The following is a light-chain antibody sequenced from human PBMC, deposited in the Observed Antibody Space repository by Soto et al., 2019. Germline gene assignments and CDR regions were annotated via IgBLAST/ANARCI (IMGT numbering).Light chain of an antibody. Sequence: QSALTQPASVSGSPGQSITISCTGTSSDVGDYNYVSWYQQHPGKAPKLMIHDVSNRPSGVSNRFSGSKSGNTASLTISGLQAEDESDYYCSSYTSSSTVVFGGGTKLTVL. J-gene: IGLJ2*01. V-gene: IGLV2-14*01. CDR3: SSYTSSSTVV. CDR2: DVS. CDR1: SSDVGDYNY.